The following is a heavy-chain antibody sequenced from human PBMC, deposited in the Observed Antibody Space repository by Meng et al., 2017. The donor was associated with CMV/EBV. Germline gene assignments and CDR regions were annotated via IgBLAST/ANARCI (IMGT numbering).Heavy chain of an antibody. CDR2: IYPGDSDT. CDR1: GYSFTSYW. J-gene: IGHJ3*02. D-gene: IGHD6-13*01. V-gene: IGHV5-51*01. CDR3: ARRTHSGSWYYAFDI. Sequence: GESLKISCKGSGYSFTSYWIGWVRQRPGKGLEWIGIIYPGDSDTRYSPSFQGQVTISADKSIITAYLQWSSLKASDTAMYYCARRTHSGSWYYAFDIWGQGTMVTVSS.